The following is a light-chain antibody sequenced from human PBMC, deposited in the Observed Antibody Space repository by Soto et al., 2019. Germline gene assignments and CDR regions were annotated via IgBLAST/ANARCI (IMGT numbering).Light chain of an antibody. CDR3: QQYYSGPRT. CDR2: WAS. J-gene: IGKJ2*02. V-gene: IGKV4-1*01. Sequence: DIVMTQSPDSLAVSLGERATINCRSSQRVLYSSATKNYLVWYQQKPGQPPKLLIYWASTRESGVPDRFSGSGSGTDFTLTINNLQAEDVAVYYCQQYYSGPRTFGQGTKLEIK. CDR1: QRVLYSSATKNY.